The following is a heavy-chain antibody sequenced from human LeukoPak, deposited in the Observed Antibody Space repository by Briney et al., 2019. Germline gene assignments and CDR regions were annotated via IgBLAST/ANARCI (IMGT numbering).Heavy chain of an antibody. Sequence: GGSLRLSCAASGLTFSDHDMDWVRQAPGKGVEWVGRSRNKAQKYITEYAASVKGRFTISRDESTNSLYLQMNSLKTEDTAVYYCARWNSGSCSNWGQGTLVTVSS. CDR1: GLTFSDHD. J-gene: IGHJ4*02. D-gene: IGHD1-26*01. CDR2: SRNKAQKYIT. CDR3: ARWNSGSCSN. V-gene: IGHV3-72*01.